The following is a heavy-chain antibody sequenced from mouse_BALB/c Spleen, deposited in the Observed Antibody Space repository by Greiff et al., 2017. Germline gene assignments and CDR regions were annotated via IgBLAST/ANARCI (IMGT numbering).Heavy chain of an antibody. CDR3: TRLRLTGYWYFDV. D-gene: IGHD4-1*01. Sequence: QVQLQQSGAELVRPGASVTLSCKASGYTFTDYEMHWVKQTPVHGLEWIGAIDPETGGTAYNQKFKGKATLTADKSSSTAYMELRSLTSEDSAVDYCTRLRLTGYWYFDVWGAGTTVTVSS. CDR2: IDPETGGT. J-gene: IGHJ1*01. V-gene: IGHV1-15*01. CDR1: GYTFTDYE.